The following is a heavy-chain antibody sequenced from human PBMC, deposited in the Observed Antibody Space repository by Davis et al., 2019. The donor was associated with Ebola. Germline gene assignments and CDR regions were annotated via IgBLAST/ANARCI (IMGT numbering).Heavy chain of an antibody. V-gene: IGHV3-30*18. CDR3: AKVGYPGY. J-gene: IGHJ4*02. CDR1: GLTPSDYG. D-gene: IGHD2-15*01. Sequence: GGSLRPSCVVPGLTPSDYGMHWVRHAPGKGLEWVAVISYDGSEKYYADSGKGRFTISRDTSKNTLYLQMNSLRAEDTAVYYWAKVGYPGYWGQGTLVTVSS. CDR2: ISYDGSEK.